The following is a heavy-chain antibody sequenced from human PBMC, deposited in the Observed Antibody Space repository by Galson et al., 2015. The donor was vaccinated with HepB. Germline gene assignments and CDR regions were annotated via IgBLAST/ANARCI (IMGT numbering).Heavy chain of an antibody. CDR1: GGTFSSYA. CDR3: ARVVVRVRQGPPTFTSSYGMDI. CDR2: IILISGTT. J-gene: IGHJ6*02. V-gene: IGHV1-69*13. D-gene: IGHD2-21*01. Sequence: SVKVSCKASGGTFSSYAIGWVRQAPGQGLEWMGGIILISGTTNYAQKFQGRVTITADESTSTAYMELRSLRSDDTAVYYCARVVVRVRQGPPTFTSSYGMDIWGQGTRVTVSS.